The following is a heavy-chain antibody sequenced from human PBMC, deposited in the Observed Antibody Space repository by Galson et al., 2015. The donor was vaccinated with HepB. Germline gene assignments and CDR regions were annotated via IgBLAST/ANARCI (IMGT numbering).Heavy chain of an antibody. V-gene: IGHV4-39*01. CDR2: INYRGTT. CDR3: ANLWSGEFYFDY. D-gene: IGHD3-10*01. CDR1: DDSFTSSSYF. J-gene: IGHJ4*02. Sequence: LSLTCTVSDDSFTSSSYFWGWIRQSPGKTLEWIGSINYRGTTYYNPSLKSRVTISVDTSKNQFSLKLSSVTAADTALYFCANLWSGEFYFDYWGQGILVTVSS.